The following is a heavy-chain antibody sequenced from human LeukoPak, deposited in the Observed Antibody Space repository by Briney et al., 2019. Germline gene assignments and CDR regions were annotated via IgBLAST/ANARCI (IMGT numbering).Heavy chain of an antibody. V-gene: IGHV4-39*01. CDR1: GGSISSSSYY. CDR2: IYYSGST. D-gene: IGHD3-3*01. Sequence: SETLSLTCTVSGGSISSSSYYWGWIRQPPGKGREWIRSIYYSGSTYYNPSLKSRVTISVDTSKNQFSLKLSSVTAADTAVYYCARHPLSGIRFLEWLPPLNWFDPWGQGTLVTVSS. J-gene: IGHJ5*02. CDR3: ARHPLSGIRFLEWLPPLNWFDP.